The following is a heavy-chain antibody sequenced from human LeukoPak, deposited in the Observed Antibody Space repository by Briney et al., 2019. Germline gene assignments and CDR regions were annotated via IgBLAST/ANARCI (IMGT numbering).Heavy chain of an antibody. V-gene: IGHV1-2*06. CDR2: INPDRGVT. CDR1: GYIFSDYY. J-gene: IGHJ4*02. D-gene: IGHD2-21*01. CDR3: ARGGERFFH. Sequence: GASVKVSCKASGYIFSDYYLHWVRQAPGQGLEWMGRINPDRGVTDYLHKFQGRVTMTRDTSNTTAYMQLSRLRSDDTAIYYCARGGERFFHWGQGTLVTVSS.